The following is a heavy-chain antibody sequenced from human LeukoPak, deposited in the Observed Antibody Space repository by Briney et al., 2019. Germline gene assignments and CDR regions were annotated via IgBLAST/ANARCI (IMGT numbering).Heavy chain of an antibody. J-gene: IGHJ4*02. CDR3: ARSYYYDSSGYPGALGY. V-gene: IGHV4-59*08. CDR2: IYYSGST. CDR1: GGSISSYY. Sequence: SETLSPTCTVSGGSISSYYWSWIRQPPGKGLEWIGYIYYSGSTNYNPSLKSRVTISVDTSKNQFSLKLSSVTAADTAVYYCARSYYYDSSGYPGALGYWGQGNLVNVSS. D-gene: IGHD3-22*01.